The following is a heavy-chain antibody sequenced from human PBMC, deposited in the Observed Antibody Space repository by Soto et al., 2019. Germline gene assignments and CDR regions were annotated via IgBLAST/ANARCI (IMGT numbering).Heavy chain of an antibody. D-gene: IGHD6-6*01. Sequence: PGESLKISCKGSGYSFTSYWIGWVRQMPGKGLEWMGIIYPGDSDTRYSPSFQGQVTISRDNSKNTLYLQMNSLRAEDTAVYYCARDLVYSSSSARGYWGQGTLVTVSS. CDR1: GYSFTSYW. V-gene: IGHV5-51*01. CDR3: ARDLVYSSSSARGY. CDR2: IYPGDSDT. J-gene: IGHJ4*02.